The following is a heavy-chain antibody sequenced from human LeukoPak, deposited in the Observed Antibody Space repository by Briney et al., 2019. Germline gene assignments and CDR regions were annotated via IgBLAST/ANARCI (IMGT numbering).Heavy chain of an antibody. CDR1: GVSISSGGYY. V-gene: IGHV4-31*03. CDR3: ARVRGYSYGYPWFDP. J-gene: IGHJ5*02. CDR2: IYYSGST. Sequence: SQTLSLTCTVSGVSISSGGYYWSWIRQHPGKGLEWIGYIYYSGSTYYNPSLKSRVTISVDTSKNQFPLKLSSVTAADTAVYYCARVRGYSYGYPWFDPWGQGTLVTVSS. D-gene: IGHD5-18*01.